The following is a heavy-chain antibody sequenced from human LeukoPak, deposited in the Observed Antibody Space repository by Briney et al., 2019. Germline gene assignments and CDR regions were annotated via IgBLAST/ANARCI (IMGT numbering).Heavy chain of an antibody. Sequence: GGSLRLSCAASGFTFSSYAMSWVRQAPGKGLEWVSSISSSGGSTYYADSVKGRFTISRDNSKNTLYLQMNSLRAEGTAIYYCAKHGAARAFDYWGQGTLVTVSS. CDR3: AKHGAARAFDY. CDR2: ISSSGGST. D-gene: IGHD6-6*01. V-gene: IGHV3-23*01. CDR1: GFTFSSYA. J-gene: IGHJ4*02.